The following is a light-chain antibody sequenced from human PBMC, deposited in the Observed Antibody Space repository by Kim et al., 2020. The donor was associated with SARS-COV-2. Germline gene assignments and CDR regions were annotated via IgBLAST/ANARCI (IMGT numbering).Light chain of an antibody. V-gene: IGLV3-21*01. CDR2: FDK. J-gene: IGLJ2*01. CDR3: QVWDSSTDHVI. Sequence: PGETATMSCGGNDIGRKSVHWYQQRPGQAPALVIYFDKDRPSGIPERFSGSNSENSATLTISRVEVGDEADYYCQVWDSSTDHVIFGGGTQLTVL. CDR1: DIGRKS.